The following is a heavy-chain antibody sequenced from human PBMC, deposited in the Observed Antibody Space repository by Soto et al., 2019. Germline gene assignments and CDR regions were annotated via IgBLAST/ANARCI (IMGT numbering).Heavy chain of an antibody. CDR1: RYSINNNNW. Sequence: KPSETLSLTCDVSRYSINNNNWWSWVRQPPGGGLEWIGELHHGGSTNYNPSLESRATFSVDISKNQFFLKLSSVTAADTAVYYCTKNSAYAPDYWGQGTLVTVSS. J-gene: IGHJ4*02. V-gene: IGHV4-4*02. D-gene: IGHD5-12*01. CDR3: TKNSAYAPDY. CDR2: LHHGGST.